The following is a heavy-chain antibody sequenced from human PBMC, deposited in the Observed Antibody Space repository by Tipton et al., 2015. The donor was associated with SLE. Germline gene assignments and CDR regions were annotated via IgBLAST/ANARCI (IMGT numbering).Heavy chain of an antibody. Sequence: SLRLSCAASGFPFSSYAMHWVRQAPGKGLEWVAIISYDGSNKYYADSVKGRFTISRDNSKNTLYLQMNNLRAEDTAVYYCASIIEVAGFDYWGQGSLVTVSS. CDR1: GFPFSSYA. CDR2: ISYDGSNK. V-gene: IGHV3-30-3*01. D-gene: IGHD6-19*01. CDR3: ASIIEVAGFDY. J-gene: IGHJ4*02.